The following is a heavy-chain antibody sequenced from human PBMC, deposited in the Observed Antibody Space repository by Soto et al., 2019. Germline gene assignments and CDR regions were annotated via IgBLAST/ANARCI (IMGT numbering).Heavy chain of an antibody. J-gene: IGHJ4*02. CDR1: GGSISSGGYY. V-gene: IGHV4-31*03. Sequence: SETLSLTCTVSGGSISSGGYYWSWIRQHPGKGLEWIGYIYYSGSTYYNPSLKSRVTMSADTSKNQFSLKLSSVTAADTAVYYCARSSGYSNIRFDYWGQGILVTVSS. CDR3: ARSSGYSNIRFDY. D-gene: IGHD1-26*01. CDR2: IYYSGST.